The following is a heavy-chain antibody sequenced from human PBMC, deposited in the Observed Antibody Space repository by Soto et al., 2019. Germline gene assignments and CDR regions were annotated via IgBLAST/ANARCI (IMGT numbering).Heavy chain of an antibody. V-gene: IGHV1-18*01. CDR1: GYTFTSYG. Sequence: ASVKVSCKASGYTFTSYGISWVRQAPGQGLEWMGWISAYNGNTNYAQKLQGRVTMTTDTSTSTASMELRSLRSDDTAVYYCARDRQGDGSGSYPFDYWGQGTLVTVSS. CDR3: ARDRQGDGSGSYPFDY. D-gene: IGHD3-10*01. J-gene: IGHJ4*02. CDR2: ISAYNGNT.